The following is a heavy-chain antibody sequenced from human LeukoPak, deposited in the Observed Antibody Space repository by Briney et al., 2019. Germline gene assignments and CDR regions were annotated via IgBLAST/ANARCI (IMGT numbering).Heavy chain of an antibody. CDR1: GFTSHYW. J-gene: IGHJ6*03. CDR2: IDRDGRVQ. CDR3: TARSDKLLSSEYYYYFDV. V-gene: IGHV3-7*01. D-gene: IGHD3-10*01. Sequence: GGSLRLSCTASGFTSHYWLNWVRQSPGKGLEWVANIDRDGRVQHYVDSVEGRFTISRDSAKNTLALQMNNLRAGDTAAYYCTARSDKLLSSEYYYYFDVRGTGTTVSVSS.